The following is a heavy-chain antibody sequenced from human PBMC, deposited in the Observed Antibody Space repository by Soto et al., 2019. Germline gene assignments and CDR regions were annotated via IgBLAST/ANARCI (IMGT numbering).Heavy chain of an antibody. D-gene: IGHD4-17*01. CDR2: IYWNDDK. CDR1: GFSLSTSGVG. J-gene: IGHJ6*02. V-gene: IGHV2-5*01. CDR3: ANSSDYVPYYYYGMDV. Sequence: SGPTLVNPTQTLTLTCTFSGFSLSTSGVGVGWIRQPPGKALEWLALIYWNDDKRYSPSLKSRLTITKDTSKNQVVLTMTNMDPVDTATYYCANSSDYVPYYYYGMDVWGQGTTVTVSS.